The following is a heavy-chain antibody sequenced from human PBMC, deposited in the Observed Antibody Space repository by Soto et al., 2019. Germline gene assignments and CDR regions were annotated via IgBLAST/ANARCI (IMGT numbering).Heavy chain of an antibody. V-gene: IGHV4-31*03. Sequence: SETLSLTCTVSGGSISSGGYYWRWIRQHPGKGLGWIGYIYYSGSTYYNPPLKSRVTISVDTSKNQFSLKLSSVTAADTAVYYCAIDYRRSGSYAYYYYGMDVWGQGTTVTVSS. J-gene: IGHJ6*02. D-gene: IGHD3-10*01. CDR2: IYYSGST. CDR1: GGSISSGGYY. CDR3: AIDYRRSGSYAYYYYGMDV.